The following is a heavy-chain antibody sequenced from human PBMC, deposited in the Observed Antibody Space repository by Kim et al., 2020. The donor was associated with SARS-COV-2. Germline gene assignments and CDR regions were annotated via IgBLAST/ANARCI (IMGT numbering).Heavy chain of an antibody. Sequence: DHSGSANYNPSLKGRVTISIDTSNNQFSLKMNSVTAADTAIYYCARYDFWSRGTLVTVSS. D-gene: IGHD3-3*01. CDR2: DHSGSA. J-gene: IGHJ4*02. CDR3: ARYDF. V-gene: IGHV4-34*01.